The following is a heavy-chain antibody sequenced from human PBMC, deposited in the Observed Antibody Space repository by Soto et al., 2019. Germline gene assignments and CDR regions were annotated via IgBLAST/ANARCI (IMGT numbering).Heavy chain of an antibody. V-gene: IGHV1-69*04. Sequence: SVKVSCKASGGTFSSFVISWVRQAPGQGLEWMGRIIPSIGIINYAQKFQGRVTITADTSTSTAYMELSSLRSEDTAVYYCARDALTVTTEVGAFDIWGQGTMVTVSS. CDR3: ARDALTVTTEVGAFDI. CDR1: GGTFSSFV. CDR2: IIPSIGII. D-gene: IGHD4-17*01. J-gene: IGHJ3*02.